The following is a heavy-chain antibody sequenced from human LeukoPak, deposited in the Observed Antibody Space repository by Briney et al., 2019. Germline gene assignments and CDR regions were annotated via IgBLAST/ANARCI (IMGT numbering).Heavy chain of an antibody. V-gene: IGHV3-23*01. CDR1: GFTFSSYA. D-gene: IGHD6-13*01. CDR3: ARKSTPSSSWYFDY. J-gene: IGHJ4*02. CDR2: ISGSGGST. Sequence: GGSLRLSCAASGFTFSSYAMSWVRQAPGKGLEWVSAISGSGGSTYYADSVKGRFSISRDNAKNSLYPQMNSLRAEDTALYYCARKSTPSSSWYFDYWGQGTLVTVSS.